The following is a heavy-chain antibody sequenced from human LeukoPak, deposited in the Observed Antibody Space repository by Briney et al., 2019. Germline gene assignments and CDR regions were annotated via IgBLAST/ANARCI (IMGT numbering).Heavy chain of an antibody. Sequence: SETLSLTCTVSLXSTTSDFWSWVRQPPGKGLEWIGEIHRSGSPNYNPSLQSRVTISIDRSRNQIVLELSSVTAADTAVYYCAREILGGFNPGAYWGQGTLVTVSS. D-gene: IGHD1-14*01. CDR2: IHRSGSP. CDR1: LXSTTSDF. J-gene: IGHJ4*02. CDR3: AREILGGFNPGAY. V-gene: IGHV4-59*12.